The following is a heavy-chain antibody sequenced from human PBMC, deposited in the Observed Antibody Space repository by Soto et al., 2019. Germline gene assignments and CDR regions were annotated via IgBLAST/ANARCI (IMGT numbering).Heavy chain of an antibody. CDR3: ARDWRGAEGFDP. V-gene: IGHV1-18*01. CDR1: VYTFNTYG. CDR2: IGTHNGDT. Sequence: ASVKVSCKASVYTFNTYGFSWVRQAPGQGLEWVGWIGTHNGDTTYAQNFQGRVTMTIDTSTTTSYMELRSLTSDDTAMYFCARDWRGAEGFDPWGR. D-gene: IGHD3-3*01. J-gene: IGHJ2*01.